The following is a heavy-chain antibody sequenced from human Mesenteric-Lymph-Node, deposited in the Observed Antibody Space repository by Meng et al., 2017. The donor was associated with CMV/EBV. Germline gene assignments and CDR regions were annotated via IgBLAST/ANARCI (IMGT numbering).Heavy chain of an antibody. D-gene: IGHD3-10*01. V-gene: IGHV3-30-3*01. Sequence: GESLKISCEASGFRFSSYSMHWVRQAPGKGLEWVAVISYDGSNKYYADSVKGRFTISRDNSKNTLYLQMNSLRAEDTAVYYCANTPPGSQDYWGQGTLVTVSS. CDR1: GFRFSSYS. CDR3: ANTPPGSQDY. CDR2: ISYDGSNK. J-gene: IGHJ4*02.